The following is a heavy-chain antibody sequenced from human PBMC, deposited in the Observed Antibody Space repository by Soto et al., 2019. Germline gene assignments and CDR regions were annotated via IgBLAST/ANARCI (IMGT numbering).Heavy chain of an antibody. V-gene: IGHV4-59*01. Sequence: QVQLQESGPGLVKPSETLSLTCTVSGGSISSYYYNWIRQPPGKGLEWIGYIYYSGSTNYNPSLKSRATISVDTSKNQCSLKRSSVTAADTAVYYCARRGYTYGLGMDVWGQGTTVTVSS. CDR2: IYYSGST. D-gene: IGHD5-18*01. J-gene: IGHJ6*02. CDR3: ARRGYTYGLGMDV. CDR1: GGSISSYY.